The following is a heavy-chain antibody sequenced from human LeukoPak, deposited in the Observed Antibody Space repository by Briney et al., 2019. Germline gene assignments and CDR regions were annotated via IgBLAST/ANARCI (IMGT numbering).Heavy chain of an antibody. CDR2: INHSGST. D-gene: IGHD5-24*01. Sequence: SETLSLTCAVYGGSFSGYYWSWIRQPPGKGLEWIGEINHSGSTNYNPSLKSRVTISVDTSKNQFSLKLSSVTAADTAVYYCARGKSRTGYNYYYYYYGMDVWGQGTTVTVPS. CDR3: ARGKSRTGYNYYYYYYGMDV. J-gene: IGHJ6*02. CDR1: GGSFSGYY. V-gene: IGHV4-34*01.